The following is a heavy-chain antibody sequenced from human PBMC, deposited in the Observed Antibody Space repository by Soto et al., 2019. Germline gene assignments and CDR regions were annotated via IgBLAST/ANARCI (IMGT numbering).Heavy chain of an antibody. CDR2: ISYDGSNK. CDR1: GFTFSSHS. Sequence: TGGALRLSCAASGFTFSSHSMPWVRPAPGKGVGWVAVISYDGSNKYYADSVKGRFTISRDNSKNTLYLQMNSLRAEDTAVYYCASYLPTPDITGTTLAADYWGQGTLVTVSS. D-gene: IGHD1-7*01. J-gene: IGHJ4*02. V-gene: IGHV3-30-3*01. CDR3: ASYLPTPDITGTTLAADY.